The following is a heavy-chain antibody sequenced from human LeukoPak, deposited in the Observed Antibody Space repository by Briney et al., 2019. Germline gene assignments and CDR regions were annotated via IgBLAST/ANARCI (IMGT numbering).Heavy chain of an antibody. D-gene: IGHD4-23*01. CDR2: INPNSGGT. Sequence: ASVKVSCKASGYTFTGYYMHWVRQAPGQGLEWMGRINPNSGGTNYAQKFQGRVTMTRDTSISTAYMELSRLRSDDTAVYYCARDLAGNSRDYWSQGSLVTVSS. V-gene: IGHV1-2*06. CDR3: ARDLAGNSRDY. CDR1: GYTFTGYY. J-gene: IGHJ4*02.